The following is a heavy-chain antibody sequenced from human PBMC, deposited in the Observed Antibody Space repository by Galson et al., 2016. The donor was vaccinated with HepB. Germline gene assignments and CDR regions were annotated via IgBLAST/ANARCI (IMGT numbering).Heavy chain of an antibody. V-gene: IGHV3-30*18. Sequence: SLRLSCAASGFTFSSYGMHWVRQAPGKGLEWVAVIPYDGSNKYYADSVKGRFTISRDNSKNTLYLQMNSLRAEDTAVYYCGKDQPYSGSYQMVSDAFDIWGQGTMVTVSS. D-gene: IGHD1-26*01. CDR1: GFTFSSYG. CDR3: GKDQPYSGSYQMVSDAFDI. CDR2: IPYDGSNK. J-gene: IGHJ3*02.